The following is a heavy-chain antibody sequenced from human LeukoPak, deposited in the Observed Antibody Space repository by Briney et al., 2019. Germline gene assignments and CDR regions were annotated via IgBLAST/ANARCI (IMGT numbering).Heavy chain of an antibody. V-gene: IGHV3-7*05. J-gene: IGHJ4*02. CDR2: IKQDGSEN. CDR1: GFTFSTYW. D-gene: IGHD6-6*01. Sequence: PGGSQRLSCAASGFTFSTYWMSWVRQAPGKGLEWVANIKQDGSENYYVDSVKGRFTISRDNAKNSLYLQMSSLRAEDTAVYYCARDQPAARPYFDYWGQGTLVTVSS. CDR3: ARDQPAARPYFDY.